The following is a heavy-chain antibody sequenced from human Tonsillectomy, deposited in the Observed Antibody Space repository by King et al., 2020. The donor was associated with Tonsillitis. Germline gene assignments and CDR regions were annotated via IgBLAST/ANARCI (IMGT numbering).Heavy chain of an antibody. V-gene: IGHV5-51*01. J-gene: IGHJ4*02. D-gene: IGHD2-15*01. CDR2: IYPDDSDT. CDR1: GYTFTNYW. CDR3: ARGRAHGWTEFDS. Sequence: VQLVESGAEVKKPGESLKISCKGSGYTFTNYWIAWVRQMPGKGLEYMGTIYPDDSDTRYSTSFQGQVSFSADKSISTAFLQWSSLKASDSAMYYCARGRAHGWTEFDSWGQGTLVTVSS.